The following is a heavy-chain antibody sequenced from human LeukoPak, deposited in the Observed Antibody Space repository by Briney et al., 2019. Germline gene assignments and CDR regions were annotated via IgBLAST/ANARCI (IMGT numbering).Heavy chain of an antibody. Sequence: ASVNVSFTASGYTFTIYDINWVRQATGQGLEWMGWMNPNSGNTGYAQKFQGRVTMTRNTSISTAYMELSSLRSEDTAVYYCARGPSLGGYSGYDWGQGTLVTVSS. CDR3: ARGPSLGGYSGYD. CDR1: GYTFTIYD. V-gene: IGHV1-8*01. D-gene: IGHD5-12*01. J-gene: IGHJ4*02. CDR2: MNPNSGNT.